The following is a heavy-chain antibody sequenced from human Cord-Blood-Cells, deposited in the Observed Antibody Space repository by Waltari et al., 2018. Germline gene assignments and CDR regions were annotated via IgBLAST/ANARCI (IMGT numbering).Heavy chain of an antibody. D-gene: IGHD3-3*01. J-gene: IGHJ4*02. V-gene: IGHV6-1*01. Sequence: QVQLQQSGPGLVKPSQNLSLTSAISGDSVSSNSAAWNWIRQSPSRGLEWLGRTYYRSKWYNDYAVSVKSRITINPDTSKNQFSLQLNSVTPEDTAVYYCARDRIGSYDFWSGYYFDYWGQGTLVTVSS. CDR3: ARDRIGSYDFWSGYYFDY. CDR2: TYYRSKWYN. CDR1: GDSVSSNSAA.